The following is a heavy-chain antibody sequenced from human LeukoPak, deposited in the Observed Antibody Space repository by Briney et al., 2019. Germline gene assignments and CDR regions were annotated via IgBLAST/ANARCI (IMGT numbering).Heavy chain of an antibody. Sequence: GGSLRLSCSASGFTFSTYAMHWVRQAPGKGLEYVSAISSNGGSTYYADSVKGRFTISRGNSKNTLYLQMSSLRAEDTAVYYCVKVVYSGYDNAFDIWGQGTMVTVSS. CDR2: ISSNGGST. CDR3: VKVVYSGYDNAFDI. D-gene: IGHD5-12*01. CDR1: GFTFSTYA. V-gene: IGHV3-64D*08. J-gene: IGHJ3*02.